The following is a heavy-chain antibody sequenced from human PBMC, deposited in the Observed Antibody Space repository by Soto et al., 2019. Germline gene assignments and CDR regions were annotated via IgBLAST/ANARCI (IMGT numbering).Heavy chain of an antibody. J-gene: IGHJ4*02. CDR2: ISSSGSTI. CDR3: VREAPCSNGVCQFDY. V-gene: IGHV3-48*03. CDR1: GFTFSPYE. D-gene: IGHD2-8*01. Sequence: GGSLRLSCAASGFTFSPYEMSWVRQAPGKGLEWISYISSSGSTIHYADSVKGRFSISRDNAKKSLFLQMNSLRAEDTAVYYCVREAPCSNGVCQFDYWGRGTLVTVSS.